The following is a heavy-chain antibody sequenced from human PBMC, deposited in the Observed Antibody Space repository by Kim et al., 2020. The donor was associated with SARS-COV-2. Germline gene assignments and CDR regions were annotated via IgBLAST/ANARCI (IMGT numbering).Heavy chain of an antibody. Sequence: GESLKISCKGSGYSFTSYWIGWVRQMPGKGLEWMGIIYPGDSDTRYSPSFQGQVTISADKSISTAYLQWSSLKASDTAMYYCARHMGTMYYYDSSGTGRYFDPWGQGTLVTVSS. V-gene: IGHV5-51*01. J-gene: IGHJ5*02. CDR3: ARHMGTMYYYDSSGTGRYFDP. CDR1: GYSFTSYW. D-gene: IGHD3-22*01. CDR2: IYPGDSDT.